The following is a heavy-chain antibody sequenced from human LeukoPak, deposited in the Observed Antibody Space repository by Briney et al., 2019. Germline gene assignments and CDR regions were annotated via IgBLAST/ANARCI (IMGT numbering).Heavy chain of an antibody. Sequence: ASVKVSCKASGYTFTSYGISWVRQAPGQGLEWMGWISAYNGNTNYAQKLQGRVTMTTDTSTSTAYMELRSLRSDDTAVCYCARDMIAAAGPSGFDPWGQGTLVTVSS. CDR3: ARDMIAAAGPSGFDP. CDR1: GYTFTSYG. J-gene: IGHJ5*02. CDR2: ISAYNGNT. V-gene: IGHV1-18*01. D-gene: IGHD6-13*01.